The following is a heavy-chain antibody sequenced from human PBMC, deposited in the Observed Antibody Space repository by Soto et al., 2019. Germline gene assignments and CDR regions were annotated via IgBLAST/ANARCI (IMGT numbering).Heavy chain of an antibody. CDR3: ARDRAAAYIDY. CDR2: ISAYNGNT. V-gene: IGHV1-18*04. J-gene: IGHJ4*02. Sequence: ASVKVSCKASGYIFTSYYIHWVRQAPGQGLEWMGWISAYNGNTNYAQKLQGRVTMTTDTSTSTAYMELRSLRSDDTAVYYCARDRAAAYIDYWGQGTLVTVSS. CDR1: GYIFTSYY. D-gene: IGHD6-13*01.